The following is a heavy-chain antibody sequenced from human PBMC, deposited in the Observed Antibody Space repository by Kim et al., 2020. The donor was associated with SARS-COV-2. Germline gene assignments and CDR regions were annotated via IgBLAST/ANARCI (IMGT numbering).Heavy chain of an antibody. Sequence: ADSVKGRFTISRDNAKNTLYLQMNSLRAEDTAVYYCASLIDISVLVAFDIWGQGTMVTVSS. CDR3: ASLIDISVLVAFDI. V-gene: IGHV3-74*01. D-gene: IGHD3-9*01. J-gene: IGHJ3*02.